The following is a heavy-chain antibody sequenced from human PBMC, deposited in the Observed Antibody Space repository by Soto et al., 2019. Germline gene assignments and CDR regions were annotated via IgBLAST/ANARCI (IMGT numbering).Heavy chain of an antibody. D-gene: IGHD3-10*01. CDR3: ARDGAFGKNRAWWFDL. V-gene: IGHV3-33*01. J-gene: IGHJ2*01. CDR1: GFSFKSYG. Sequence: QVQLVESGGAVVQPGRSLRLSCAASGFSFKSYGMHWVRQAPGKGLEWVAIIYDDGSNKYYAESVKGRFSISRDNSKNMVYLQMDSLTAEDTAVFYCARDGAFGKNRAWWFDLWGRGTLVTVSS. CDR2: IYDDGSNK.